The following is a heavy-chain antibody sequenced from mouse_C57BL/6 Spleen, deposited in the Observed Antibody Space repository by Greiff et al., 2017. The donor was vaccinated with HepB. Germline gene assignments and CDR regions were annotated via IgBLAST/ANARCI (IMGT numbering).Heavy chain of an antibody. CDR1: GFTFSDYY. D-gene: IGHD1-1*01. J-gene: IGHJ2*01. V-gene: IGHV5-12*01. Sequence: EVNVVESGGGLVQPGGSLKLSCAASGFTFSDYYMYWVRQTPEKRLEWVAYISNGGGSTYYPDTVKGRFTISRDNAKNTLYLQMSRLKSEDTAMYYCARRSYYGSSYYFDYWGQGTTLTVSS. CDR2: ISNGGGST. CDR3: ARRSYYGSSYYFDY.